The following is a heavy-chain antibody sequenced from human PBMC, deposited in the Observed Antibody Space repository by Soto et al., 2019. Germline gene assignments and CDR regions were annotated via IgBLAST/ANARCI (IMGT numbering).Heavy chain of an antibody. CDR3: ARDFVVLRYFDWLPLLGMDV. CDR2: IWYDGSNK. D-gene: IGHD3-9*01. J-gene: IGHJ6*02. CDR1: GFTFSSYG. Sequence: PGGSLRLSCAASGFTFSSYGMHWVRQAPGKGLEWVAVIWYDGSNKYYADSVKGRFTISRDNSKNTLYLQMNSLRAEDTAVYYCARDFVVLRYFDWLPLLGMDVWGQGTTVTSP. V-gene: IGHV3-33*01.